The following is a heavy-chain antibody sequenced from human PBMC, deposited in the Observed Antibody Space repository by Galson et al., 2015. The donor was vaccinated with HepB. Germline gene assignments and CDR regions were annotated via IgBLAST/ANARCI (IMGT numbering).Heavy chain of an antibody. Sequence: ETLSLTCAVYGGSFSGYYWSWIRQPPGKGLERIGEINHSGSTNYNPSLKSRVTISVDTSKNQFSLKLSSVTAADTAVYYCARYCSSTSCPWAVRFDPWGQGTLVTVSS. CDR1: GGSFSGYY. CDR2: INHSGST. D-gene: IGHD2-2*01. CDR3: ARYCSSTSCPWAVRFDP. J-gene: IGHJ5*02. V-gene: IGHV4-34*01.